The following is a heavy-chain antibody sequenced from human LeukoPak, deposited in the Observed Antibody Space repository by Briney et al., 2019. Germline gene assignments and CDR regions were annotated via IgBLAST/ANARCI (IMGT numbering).Heavy chain of an antibody. D-gene: IGHD3-22*01. J-gene: IGHJ4*02. CDR1: GGSISRGAYY. V-gene: IGHV4-31*03. CDR3: ARAPDPNCYDRSGFDY. CDR2: IHYSGST. Sequence: PSQTLSLTCTVSGGSISRGAYYWSWIRPPPGKGLEWIGYIHYSGSTYYNPSLKSRVTISVDTSKNQFSLNLSSVTAADTAVYYCARAPDPNCYDRSGFDYWGQGTLITVSS.